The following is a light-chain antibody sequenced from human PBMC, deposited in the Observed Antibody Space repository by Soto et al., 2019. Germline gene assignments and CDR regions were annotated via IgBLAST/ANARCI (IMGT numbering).Light chain of an antibody. CDR1: QSVSSN. J-gene: IGKJ2*01. V-gene: IGKV3-15*01. CDR3: QQDNNWPYT. Sequence: EIVMTQSPATLSVSPGVRATLSCRASQSVSSNLAWYQQKPGQAPRLLIYGASTRATGIPARFSGSGSGTEFTLTISSLQSEDFAVYYCQQDNNWPYTFGQGTKLEIK. CDR2: GAS.